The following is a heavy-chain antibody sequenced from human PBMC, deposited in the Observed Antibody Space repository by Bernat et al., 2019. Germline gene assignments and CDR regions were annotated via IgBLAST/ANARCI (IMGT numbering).Heavy chain of an antibody. J-gene: IGHJ3*01. D-gene: IGHD5-18*01. CDR3: AREGYSYGFGGFDV. CDR2: INPNNGDT. V-gene: IGHV1-2*04. Sequence: QVQLVQSGAEVKKSGASVKVSCRAPGNTFTGYYMHWVRQAPGQGLEWMGWINPNNGDTNYAQKFQGWVPMTSDTSIRTAHRELYRLTSDDAAVYYCAREGYSYGFGGFDVWGQGTMVTVSS. CDR1: GNTFTGYY.